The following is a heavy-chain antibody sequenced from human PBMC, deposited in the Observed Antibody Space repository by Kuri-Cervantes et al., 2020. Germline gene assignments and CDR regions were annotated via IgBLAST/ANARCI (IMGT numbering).Heavy chain of an antibody. J-gene: IGHJ4*02. D-gene: IGHD6-6*01. CDR2: IYYSGST. Sequence: ESLKISCTVSGGSISSYFWSWIRQPPGKGLEWIGYIYYSGSTNYNPSLKSRVTISLEASKNQFSLKLSSVTAADTAVYYCTRRVGGSSADDWGQGTLVTVSS. V-gene: IGHV4-59*08. CDR3: TRRVGGSSADD. CDR1: GGSISSYF.